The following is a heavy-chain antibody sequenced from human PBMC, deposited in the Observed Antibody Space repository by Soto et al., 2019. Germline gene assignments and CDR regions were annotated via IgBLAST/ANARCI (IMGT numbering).Heavy chain of an antibody. CDR1: GFTFSSYA. J-gene: IGHJ6*02. D-gene: IGHD5-18*01. V-gene: IGHV3-30-3*01. CDR2: ISYDGSKK. Sequence: PGGSLRLSCAASGFTFSSYAMHWVRQAPGKGLEWVAVISYDGSKKYYADSVKGRFTISRDNSKNTLYLQMNSLRAEDTAVYYCARDPWIQLSYGMDVWGQGTTVTVSS. CDR3: ARDPWIQLSYGMDV.